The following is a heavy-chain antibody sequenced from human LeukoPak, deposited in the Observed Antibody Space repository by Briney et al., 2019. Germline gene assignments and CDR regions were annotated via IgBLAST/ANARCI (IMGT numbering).Heavy chain of an antibody. J-gene: IGHJ6*02. V-gene: IGHV1-46*01. CDR3: ARHYCSGGSCHYYYYGMDV. CDR2: INPSGGST. D-gene: IGHD2-15*01. CDR1: GYTFTSYY. Sequence: ASVKVSCKASGYTFTSYYIHWVRQAPGQGLEWMGIINPSGGSTSYAQKFQGRVTMTRDTSTSTVYMELSSLRSEDTAVYYCARHYCSGGSCHYYYYGMDVWGQGTTVTVSS.